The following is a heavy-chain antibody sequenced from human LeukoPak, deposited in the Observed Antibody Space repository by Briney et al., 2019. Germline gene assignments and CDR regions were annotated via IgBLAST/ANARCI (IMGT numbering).Heavy chain of an antibody. CDR1: GYSFTNYW. V-gene: IGHV5-51*01. CDR2: IYPDDSET. Sequence: GESLKISCKGSGYSFTNYWIGWVRQMPGKGLEWMGIIYPDDSETKYSPSFQGQVTISADKSINTAYLQWSSLKASDTAMYYCVRPMTKDVFGMWGQGTLVTVSS. D-gene: IGHD4-11*01. J-gene: IGHJ3*02. CDR3: VRPMTKDVFGM.